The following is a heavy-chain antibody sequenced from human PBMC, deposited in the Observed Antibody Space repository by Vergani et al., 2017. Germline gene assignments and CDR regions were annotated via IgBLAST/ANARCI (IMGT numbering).Heavy chain of an antibody. CDR2: INPRSGGT. CDR1: GYTFTGYY. V-gene: IGHV1-2*06. J-gene: IGHJ5*02. CDR3: ARVGDYDFWSGYYLTWFDP. Sequence: QVQLVQSGAEVKKPGASVKVSCKASGYTFTGYYMHWVRQAPGQGLEWRGRINPRSGGTNYAQKFQGRVTMTRETSIRTAYMELSRLRSDDTAVYYCARVGDYDFWSGYYLTWFDPWGQGTLVTVSS. D-gene: IGHD3-3*01.